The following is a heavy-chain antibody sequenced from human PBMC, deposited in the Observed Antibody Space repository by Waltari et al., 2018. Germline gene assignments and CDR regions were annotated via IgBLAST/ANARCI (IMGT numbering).Heavy chain of an antibody. CDR3: AVAGSMFRGVIAPLWAFDI. J-gene: IGHJ3*02. V-gene: IGHV4-39*01. Sequence: QLQLQESGPGLVKPSETLSLTCTVSGGSISSSSFYWGWIRQPPGKGLEWIGSIYYSGSTYDNPSLKSRVTISVDTSKNQFSLKLSSVTAADTAVYYCAVAGSMFRGVIAPLWAFDIWGQGTMVTVSS. D-gene: IGHD3-10*01. CDR2: IYYSGST. CDR1: GGSISSSSFY.